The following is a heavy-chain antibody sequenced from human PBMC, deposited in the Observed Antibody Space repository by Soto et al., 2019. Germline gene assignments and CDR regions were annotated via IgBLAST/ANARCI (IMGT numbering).Heavy chain of an antibody. V-gene: IGHV1-8*01. CDR2: MNAKSGDT. J-gene: IGHJ6*02. CDR1: GYTFSDFD. D-gene: IGHD3-10*01. CDR3: ARANPFSYAGFAV. Sequence: QAHLEQSGAELKRPGASVKVSCKASGYTFSDFDINWLRQASGQGPEWMGWMNAKSGDTFFAQRSRVKVNVTGNTSLSTAYWKGGSLTPDDTAFYYFARANPFSYAGFAVWGQGPTVAVAS.